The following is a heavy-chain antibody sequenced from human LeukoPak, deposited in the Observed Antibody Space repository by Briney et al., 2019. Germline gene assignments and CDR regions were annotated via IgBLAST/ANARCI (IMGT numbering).Heavy chain of an antibody. V-gene: IGHV3-48*01. J-gene: IGHJ4*02. CDR2: ISSSSSTI. CDR3: AREFASHWFDY. Sequence: PGGSLRLSCAASGFTFSSYSMNWVRQAPGKGLEWVSYISSSSSTIYYADSAKGRFTISRDNAKNSLYLQMNSLRAEDTAVYYCAREFASHWFDYWGQGTLVTVSS. CDR1: GFTFSSYS. D-gene: IGHD1-1*01.